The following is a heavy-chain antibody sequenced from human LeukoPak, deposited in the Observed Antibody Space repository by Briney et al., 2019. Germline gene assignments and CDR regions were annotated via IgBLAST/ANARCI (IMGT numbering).Heavy chain of an antibody. J-gene: IGHJ3*02. D-gene: IGHD1-26*01. CDR3: ATERWDAFDI. CDR2: INRDGSST. Sequence: PGGSLRLFCAASGFTFSSYWMHWVRQAPGKGLVWVSRINRDGSSTSYADSVKGRFTISRDNAKNTLYLQMNSLRAEDTAVFYCATERWDAFDIWGQGTMVTVSS. CDR1: GFTFSSYW. V-gene: IGHV3-74*01.